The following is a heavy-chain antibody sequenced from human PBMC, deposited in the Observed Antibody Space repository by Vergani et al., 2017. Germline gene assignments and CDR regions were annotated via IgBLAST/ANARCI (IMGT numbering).Heavy chain of an antibody. D-gene: IGHD3-22*01. CDR3: ARMGGYDEGDAFRIGYFDS. Sequence: QVKLQESGPGLLKPSQTLSLTCTVSGESIRSGSHYWSWIRQPAGKGPEWIGHIHTGGSTDLNPSFKSRVSISVDTSKSQFSLKLNSVTVADTAVYYCARMGGYDEGDAFRIGYFDSWGPGILVTVSS. CDR1: GESIRSGSHY. J-gene: IGHJ4*02. V-gene: IGHV4-61*02. CDR2: IHTGGST.